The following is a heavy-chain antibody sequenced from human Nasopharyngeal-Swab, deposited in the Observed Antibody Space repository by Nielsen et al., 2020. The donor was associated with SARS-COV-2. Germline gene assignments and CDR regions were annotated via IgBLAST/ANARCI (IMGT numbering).Heavy chain of an antibody. CDR1: GFTFSNYW. Sequence: GESLKISCAASGFTFSNYWMHWVRQAPGKGPVWVSRINSNGRNTTYADSVKGRFTISRDNAKNTLYLQMNSLRAEDTAVYYCARGASSRMRGFDPWGQGTLVTVSS. V-gene: IGHV3-74*01. CDR3: ARGASSRMRGFDP. J-gene: IGHJ5*02. CDR2: INSNGRNT. D-gene: IGHD6-6*01.